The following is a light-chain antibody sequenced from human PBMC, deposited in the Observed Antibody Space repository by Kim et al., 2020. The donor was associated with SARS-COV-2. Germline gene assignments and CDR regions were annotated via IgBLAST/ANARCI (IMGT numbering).Light chain of an antibody. CDR1: QGVSRY. CDR3: QQRSTWPWT. CDR2: DAS. J-gene: IGKJ1*01. V-gene: IGKV3-11*01. Sequence: FSPGERATLSCRTSQGVSRYLAWYQQKLGQAPRLLIYDASNRATGIPARFSGSGSGTDFTLAISSLEPEDFAIYYCQQRSTWPWTFGQGTKVDIK.